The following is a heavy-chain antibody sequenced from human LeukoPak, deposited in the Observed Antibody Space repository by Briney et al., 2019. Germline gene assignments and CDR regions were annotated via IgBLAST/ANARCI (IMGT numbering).Heavy chain of an antibody. D-gene: IGHD3-3*01. Sequence: GGSLRLSCAASGFTFSSYGMHWVRQAPGKGLEWVAVISYDGSNKYYADSVKGRFTISRDNSKDTLYLQMNSLRAEDTAVYYCAKDLRSLRFLEWPSSMGVWGQGTTVTVSS. CDR3: AKDLRSLRFLEWPSSMGV. CDR2: ISYDGSNK. CDR1: GFTFSSYG. V-gene: IGHV3-30*18. J-gene: IGHJ6*02.